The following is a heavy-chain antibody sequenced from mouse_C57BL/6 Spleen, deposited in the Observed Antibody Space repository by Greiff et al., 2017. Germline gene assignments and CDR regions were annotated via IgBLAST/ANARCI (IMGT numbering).Heavy chain of an antibody. CDR1: GYSFTDYN. Sequence: VQLKQSGPELVKPGASVKISCKASGYSFTDYNMNWVKQSNGKSLEWIGVINPNYGTTSYNQKFKGKATLTVEQSSSTAYMQLNSLTSEDSAVYYCARWGGLLYGAWFAYWGQGTLVTVSA. CDR3: ARWGGLLYGAWFAY. CDR2: INPNYGTT. D-gene: IGHD2-12*01. J-gene: IGHJ3*01. V-gene: IGHV1-39*01.